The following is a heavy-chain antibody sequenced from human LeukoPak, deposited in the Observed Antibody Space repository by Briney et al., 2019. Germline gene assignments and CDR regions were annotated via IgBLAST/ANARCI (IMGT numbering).Heavy chain of an antibody. V-gene: IGHV3-15*01. D-gene: IGHD3-10*01. Sequence: PGGSRRLSCAASGFTFSNAWMSWVRQAPGKGLEWVGRIKSKTDGGTTDYAAPVKGRFTISRDDSKNTLYLQMNSLKTEDTAVYYCTTDQTLWFGELLPVDYWGQGTLVTVSS. CDR3: TTDQTLWFGELLPVDY. CDR1: GFTFSNAW. J-gene: IGHJ4*02. CDR2: IKSKTDGGTT.